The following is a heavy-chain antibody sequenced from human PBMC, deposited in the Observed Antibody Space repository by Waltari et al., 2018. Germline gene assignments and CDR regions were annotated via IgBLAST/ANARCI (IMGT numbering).Heavy chain of an antibody. D-gene: IGHD6-13*01. J-gene: IGHJ1*01. V-gene: IGHV3-21*01. CDR1: GFTFSSYS. CDR2: ISSSSSYI. Sequence: EVQLVESGGGLVKPGGSLRLSCAASGFTFSSYSMNWVRQPPGKGLEWVSSISSSSSYIYYADSVKGRFTISRDNAKNSLYLQMNSLRAEDTAVYYCARDRGSSSWDSAEYFQHWGQGTLVTVSS. CDR3: ARDRGSSSWDSAEYFQH.